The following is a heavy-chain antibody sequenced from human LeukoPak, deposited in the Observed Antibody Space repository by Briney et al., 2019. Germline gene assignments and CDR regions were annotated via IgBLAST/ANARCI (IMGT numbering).Heavy chain of an antibody. CDR1: GFTFSSYA. CDR2: ISGSGGST. CDR3: AKKGRITMMAPDY. Sequence: PGGSLRLYCAASGFTFSSYAMSWVRQAPGKGLEWVSAISGSGGSTYYADSAKGRFTISRDNSKNTLYLQMNSLRAEDTAVYYCAKKGRITMMAPDYWGQGTLVTVSS. D-gene: IGHD3-22*01. J-gene: IGHJ4*02. V-gene: IGHV3-23*01.